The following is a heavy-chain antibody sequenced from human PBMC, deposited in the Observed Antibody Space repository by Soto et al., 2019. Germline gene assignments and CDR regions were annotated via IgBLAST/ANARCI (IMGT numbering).Heavy chain of an antibody. CDR3: ARVPRTIFGVVIIDFDY. CDR2: ISAYNGNT. D-gene: IGHD3-3*01. CDR1: GYTFTSYG. J-gene: IGHJ4*02. Sequence: GASVKVSFKASGYTFTSYGISWVRQAPGQGLEWMGWISAYNGNTNYAQKLQGRVTMTTDTSTSTAYMELRSLRSDDTAVYYCARVPRTIFGVVIIDFDYWGQGTLVTVSS. V-gene: IGHV1-18*01.